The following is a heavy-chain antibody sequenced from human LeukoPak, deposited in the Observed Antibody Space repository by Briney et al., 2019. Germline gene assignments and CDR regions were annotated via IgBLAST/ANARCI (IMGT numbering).Heavy chain of an antibody. J-gene: IGHJ4*02. D-gene: IGHD2-15*01. CDR1: GGSISSYY. V-gene: IGHV4-59*01. CDR2: IYYSGNT. Sequence: SETLSLTGTVSGGSISSYYWNWIRQPPGKGLEWIGYIYYSGNTNYNPSLKSRVTISVDTSKNQFSLKLSSVTAADTAVYYCARVTLCGGSCYLPDYWGQGTLVTVSS. CDR3: ARVTLCGGSCYLPDY.